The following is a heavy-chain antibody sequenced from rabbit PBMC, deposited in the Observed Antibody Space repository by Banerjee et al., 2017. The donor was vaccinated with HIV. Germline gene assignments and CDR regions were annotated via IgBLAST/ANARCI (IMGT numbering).Heavy chain of an antibody. CDR2: INTSSGNT. CDR3: ARGYGGYGWTTRLAL. D-gene: IGHD6-1*01. Sequence: QEQLEESGGDLVKPGASLTLTCTASGFSFSNKYVMCWVRQAPGKGLEWIGCINTSSGNTVYASWAKGRFTISKTSSTTVTLQMTSLTAADTATYFCARGYGGYGWTTRLALWGQGTLVTVS. V-gene: IGHV1S45*01. CDR1: GFSFSNKYV. J-gene: IGHJ3*01.